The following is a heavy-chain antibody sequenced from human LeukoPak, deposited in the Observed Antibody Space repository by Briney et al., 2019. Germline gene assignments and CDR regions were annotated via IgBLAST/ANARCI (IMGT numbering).Heavy chain of an antibody. V-gene: IGHV3-23*01. Sequence: GGSLRLSCAASGFSFSSSAMTWVRQSPGKGLEWVTIIGGGDTMTHYADSVKGRFNIFRDDSKSMLYLQMNNLRVEDTAVYYCAKVIRPVGATTARGYFDYWGQGTPVTVSS. CDR1: GFSFSSSA. D-gene: IGHD1-26*01. CDR2: IGGGDTMT. J-gene: IGHJ4*02. CDR3: AKVIRPVGATTARGYFDY.